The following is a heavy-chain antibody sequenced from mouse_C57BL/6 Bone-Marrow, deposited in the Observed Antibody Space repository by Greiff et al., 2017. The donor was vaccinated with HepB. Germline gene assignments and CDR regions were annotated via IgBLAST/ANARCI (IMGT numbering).Heavy chain of an antibody. V-gene: IGHV5-6*01. Sequence: EVQLVESGGDLVKPGGSLKLSCAASGFTFSSYGMSWVRQTPDKRLEWVATISSGGSYTYYPDSVKGRFTISRDNAKNTLYLQMSSLKSEDTAMYYCARLDPGAMDYWGQGTSVTVSS. J-gene: IGHJ4*01. CDR2: ISSGGSYT. CDR1: GFTFSSYG. CDR3: ARLDPGAMDY.